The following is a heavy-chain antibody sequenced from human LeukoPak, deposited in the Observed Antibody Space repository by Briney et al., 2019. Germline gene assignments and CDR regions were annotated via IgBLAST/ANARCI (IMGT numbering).Heavy chain of an antibody. CDR2: IKSKRDGGSA. CDR3: TTGMASAGHDGY. D-gene: IGHD6-13*01. CDR1: GFIFNSAW. Sequence: GGSLRLSCVGSGFIFNSAWVGWVRQVPGKGLEWVGRIKSKRDGGSADYAAPVKDRFTISRDDSKNMLYLQMNSLKTEDTAVYYCTTGMASAGHDGYWGQGTLVTVSS. V-gene: IGHV3-15*01. J-gene: IGHJ4*02.